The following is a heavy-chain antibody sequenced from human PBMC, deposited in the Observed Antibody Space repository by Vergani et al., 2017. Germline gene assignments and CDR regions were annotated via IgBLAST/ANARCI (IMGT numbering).Heavy chain of an antibody. CDR2: ISYDGSNK. D-gene: IGHD3-16*01. CDR3: ASGKYYSDSTSHFRGRYFDV. Sequence: QVQLVESGGGVVQPGRSLRLSCAASGFTFSSYGMHWVRQAPGKGLEWVAVISYDGSNKYYADSVKGRFTISRDNSKNTLYLQMNSLRAEDTAVYYCASGKYYSDSTSHFRGRYFDVWGRGTLVTVPS. CDR1: GFTFSSYG. J-gene: IGHJ2*01. V-gene: IGHV3-30*03.